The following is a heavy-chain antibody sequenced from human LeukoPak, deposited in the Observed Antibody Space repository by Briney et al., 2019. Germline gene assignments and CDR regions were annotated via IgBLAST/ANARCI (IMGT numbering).Heavy chain of an antibody. D-gene: IGHD4-23*01. J-gene: IGHJ4*02. Sequence: SETLSLTCAVSGYSISSDYYWGWFRQPPGRGLEWIGSIYHSGSTYYNPSLKSRVTISVDTSKNQFSLKLSSVTAADTAVYYCAITVVALYSNFDYWGQGTLVTVSS. CDR1: GYSISSDYY. CDR2: IYHSGST. V-gene: IGHV4-38-2*01. CDR3: AITVVALYSNFDY.